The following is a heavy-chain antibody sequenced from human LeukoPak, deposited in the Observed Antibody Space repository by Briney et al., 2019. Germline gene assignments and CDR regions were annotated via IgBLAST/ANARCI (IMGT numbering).Heavy chain of an antibody. Sequence: GRSLRLSCAASGFTFSSYAMHWVRQAPGKGLEWVAVISYDGSNKYYADSVKGRFTISRDNSKNTLYLQMNSLRAEDTAVYYCARGRLLFDYYGMDVWGQGTTVTVSS. D-gene: IGHD4-17*01. CDR1: GFTFSSYA. CDR3: ARGRLLFDYYGMDV. V-gene: IGHV3-30-3*01. CDR2: ISYDGSNK. J-gene: IGHJ6*02.